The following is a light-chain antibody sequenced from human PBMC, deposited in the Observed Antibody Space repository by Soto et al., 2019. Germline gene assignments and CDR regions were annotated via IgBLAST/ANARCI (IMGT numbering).Light chain of an antibody. Sequence: QSVLTQPPSVSGAQGQTVINSCSGSSSNLGAPYDVNWFRQLPGTVPRLLIYGNNNRPSGVPDRFSGSKSGNAASLAITGLQAEDEADYYCQSYDSSLSGYVFGTGTKVTVL. V-gene: IGLV1-40*01. CDR2: GNN. J-gene: IGLJ1*01. CDR3: QSYDSSLSGYV. CDR1: SSNLGAPYD.